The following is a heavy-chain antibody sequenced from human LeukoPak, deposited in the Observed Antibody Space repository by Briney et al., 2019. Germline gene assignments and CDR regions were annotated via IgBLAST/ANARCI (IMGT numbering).Heavy chain of an antibody. J-gene: IGHJ4*02. CDR1: GYTFTNYG. V-gene: IGHV1-18*01. D-gene: IGHD3-22*01. CDR3: ARDNPYYYLY. CDR2: ISAHNGDT. Sequence: GASVKVSCKASGYTFTNYGISWLRQAPGQGLEWMGWISAHNGDTKYLQNLQGRVTMTTDTSTSTAYMELRSLRSDDTAVYYCARDNPYYYLYWGQGTLVTVSS.